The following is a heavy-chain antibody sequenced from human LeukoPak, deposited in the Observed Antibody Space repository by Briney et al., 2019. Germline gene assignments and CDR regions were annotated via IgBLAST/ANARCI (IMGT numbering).Heavy chain of an antibody. D-gene: IGHD2-2*01. V-gene: IGHV3-48*03. CDR2: ISSTGSTI. Sequence: PGGSLRLSCAASGFTFNIFEMNWVRQAPGKGLEWVPYISSTGSTIYYADSVKGRFTISRDNAKNSLYLQMNSLRAGDTAVYYCARETDSTLFDHWGQGTLVTVSS. CDR1: GFTFNIFE. CDR3: ARETDSTLFDH. J-gene: IGHJ4*02.